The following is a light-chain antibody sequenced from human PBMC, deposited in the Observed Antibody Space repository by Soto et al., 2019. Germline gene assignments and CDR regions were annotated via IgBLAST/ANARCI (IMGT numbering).Light chain of an antibody. CDR2: DAS. CDR3: HQRYTWPLT. Sequence: EIVLTQSPATLSLSPGERATLSCRASQSITTYLAWHQQRPGQAPRLLIFDASNRATGIPARFSGSGSATDFTLTISNLEPEDFAVYYCHQRYTWPLTFGGGTKVEIK. J-gene: IGKJ4*01. CDR1: QSITTY. V-gene: IGKV3-11*01.